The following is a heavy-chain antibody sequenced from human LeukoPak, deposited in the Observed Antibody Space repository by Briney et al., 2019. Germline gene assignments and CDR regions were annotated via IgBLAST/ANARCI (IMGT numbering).Heavy chain of an antibody. CDR2: ISGSGGST. CDR1: GFTFSDYA. CDR3: AKDPQYYYDSSGYYAGAFDI. Sequence: GGSLRLSCAASGFTFSDYAVHWVRQAPGKGLEWVSAISGSGGSTYYADSVKGRFTISRDNSKNTLYLQMNSLRAEDTAVYYCAKDPQYYYDSSGYYAGAFDIWGQGTMVTVSS. V-gene: IGHV3-23*01. J-gene: IGHJ3*02. D-gene: IGHD3-22*01.